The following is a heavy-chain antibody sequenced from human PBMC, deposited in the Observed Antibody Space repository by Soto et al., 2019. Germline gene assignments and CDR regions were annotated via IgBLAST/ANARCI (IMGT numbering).Heavy chain of an antibody. CDR2: INPSSGGT. Sequence: ASVKVSCKASGYTFTGYYLHWVRQAPGQGLEWMGWINPSSGGTNIAQKFQGWVTMTRDTSIDTAYMELTRLRSDDTAVYYCARDAAMGDYYHYGMDVWGQGTPVTVSS. CDR3: ARDAAMGDYYHYGMDV. V-gene: IGHV1-2*04. J-gene: IGHJ6*02. CDR1: GYTFTGYY. D-gene: IGHD5-18*01.